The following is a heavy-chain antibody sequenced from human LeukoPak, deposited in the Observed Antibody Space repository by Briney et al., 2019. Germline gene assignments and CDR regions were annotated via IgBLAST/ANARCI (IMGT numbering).Heavy chain of an antibody. D-gene: IGHD2-8*01. CDR1: GFTFSNYI. V-gene: IGHV3-21*01. J-gene: IGHJ6*03. CDR3: ARETLRVYGDPPDYYYYYYKDV. CDR2: ISSSSTYI. Sequence: GGSLRLSCAASGFTFSNYIMNWVRQAPGKGLEWVSSISSSSTYIYYADSLKGRFTISRDNAKNSLYLQMNSLRAEDTAVYYCARETLRVYGDPPDYYYYYYKDVWGKGTTVTVSS.